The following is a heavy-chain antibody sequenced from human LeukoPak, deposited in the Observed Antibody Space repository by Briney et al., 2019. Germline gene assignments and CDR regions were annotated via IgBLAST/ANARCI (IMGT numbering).Heavy chain of an antibody. CDR1: GYTFTSYD. CDR2: MNPNSGNT. D-gene: IGHD3-22*01. V-gene: IGHV1-8*01. Sequence: GASVKVSCKASGYTFTSYDINWVRQATGQGLEWMGRMNPNSGNTGYAQKFQGRVTMTRNTSISTAYMELSSLRSEDTAVYYCARDYYDSSGYGALVGWFDPWGQGTLVTVSS. CDR3: ARDYYDSSGYGALVGWFDP. J-gene: IGHJ5*02.